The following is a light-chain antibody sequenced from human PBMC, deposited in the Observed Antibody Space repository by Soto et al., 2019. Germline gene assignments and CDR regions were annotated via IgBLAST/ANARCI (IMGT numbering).Light chain of an antibody. CDR3: QQYNSYSWT. CDR1: QSVGSD. CDR2: GAS. V-gene: IGKV3-15*01. J-gene: IGKJ1*01. Sequence: EIVMTQSPATLSVSPGERAALSCRASQSVGSDLAWYQQKPGQAPRLLIYGASTRATGIPARFSGSASGTEFTLTITGLQPDDFATYYCQQYNSYSWTFGQGTKVDI.